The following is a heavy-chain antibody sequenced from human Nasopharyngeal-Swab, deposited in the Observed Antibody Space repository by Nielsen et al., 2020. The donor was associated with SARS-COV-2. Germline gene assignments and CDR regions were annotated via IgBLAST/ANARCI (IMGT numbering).Heavy chain of an antibody. D-gene: IGHD3-10*01. J-gene: IGHJ4*02. Sequence: GESLKISCAASGFTFSNYNMNWVRQAPGKGLEWVSYITSTSSTIYYADSVKGRFTISRDSAKNSLSLQINSLRAEDTAMYYCVSSYYGSAYWGQGTLVTVSS. V-gene: IGHV3-48*04. CDR2: ITSTSSTI. CDR1: GFTFSNYN. CDR3: VSSYYGSAY.